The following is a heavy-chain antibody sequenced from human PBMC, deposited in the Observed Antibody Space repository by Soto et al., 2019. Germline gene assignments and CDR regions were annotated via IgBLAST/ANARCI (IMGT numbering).Heavy chain of an antibody. Sequence: PGGSLRLSCVASGFTFSSYAMSWVRQAPGKGLEWVSGISGSGGRTYYADSVKGRFTISRDDSKNTLYLQMNGLRAEDTAVYYWAKDWSGNNCACMDVWGQGTTVTVSS. V-gene: IGHV3-23*01. J-gene: IGHJ6*02. CDR1: GFTFSSYA. D-gene: IGHD3-3*01. CDR3: AKDWSGNNCACMDV. CDR2: ISGSGGRT.